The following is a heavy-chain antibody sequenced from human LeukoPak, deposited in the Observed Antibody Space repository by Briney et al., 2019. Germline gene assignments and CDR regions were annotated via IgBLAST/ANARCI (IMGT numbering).Heavy chain of an antibody. CDR1: GRTFNSYA. Sequence: SVKVSCKASGRTFNSYAISWVRQAPGQGLEWMGGIIPIFGTTNYARKFRGRVTLTADKSTRRAYMELSSLRSEDTAVYYCARGGVGATWVDYWGQGTLVTVSS. CDR2: IIPIFGTT. CDR3: ARGGVGATWVDY. J-gene: IGHJ4*02. D-gene: IGHD1-26*01. V-gene: IGHV1-69*06.